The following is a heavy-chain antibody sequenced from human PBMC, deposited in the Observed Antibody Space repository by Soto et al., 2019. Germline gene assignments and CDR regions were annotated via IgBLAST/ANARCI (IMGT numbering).Heavy chain of an antibody. CDR2: IYSGGST. V-gene: IGHV3-66*01. CDR3: ARDRIAVAGNPEYFQH. D-gene: IGHD6-19*01. CDR1: GFTVSSNY. Sequence: PGGSLRLSCAASGFTVSSNYMSWVRQAPGKGLEWVSVIYSGGSTYYADSVKGRLTISRDNSKNTLYLKMNSLRAEDTVVYYCARDRIAVAGNPEYFQHWGQGTLVTVSS. J-gene: IGHJ1*01.